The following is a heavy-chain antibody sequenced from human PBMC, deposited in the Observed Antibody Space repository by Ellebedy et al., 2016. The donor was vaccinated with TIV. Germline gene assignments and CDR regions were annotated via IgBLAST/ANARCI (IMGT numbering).Heavy chain of an antibody. V-gene: IGHV5-51*01. CDR2: IYPGDSDT. Sequence: GESLKISCKGSGYSFTSYWIGWVRQMPGKGLEWMGIIYPGDSDTRYSPSFQGQVTISADKSISTAYLQWSSLKASDTAMYYCARLRKELLYPRYFDYWGQGTLVTVSS. CDR1: GYSFTSYW. D-gene: IGHD3-10*01. CDR3: ARLRKELLYPRYFDY. J-gene: IGHJ4*02.